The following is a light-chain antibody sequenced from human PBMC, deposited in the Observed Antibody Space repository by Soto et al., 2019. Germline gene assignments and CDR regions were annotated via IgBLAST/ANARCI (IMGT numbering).Light chain of an antibody. V-gene: IGLV2-14*01. J-gene: IGLJ1*01. CDR2: DVR. CDR1: ASDVGGYNS. Sequence: QSALTQPASVSVSPGQSITISCTGTASDVGGYNSVSWYQHHPGTAPKLLIYDVRYRPSGVSNRFSGSQSANTASLTISGLQTDDEAEYYCCSYTTSTTDVFGTGTKLTVL. CDR3: CSYTTSTTDV.